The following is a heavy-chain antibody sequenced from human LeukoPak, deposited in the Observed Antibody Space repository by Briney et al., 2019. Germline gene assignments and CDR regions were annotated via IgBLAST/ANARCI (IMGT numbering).Heavy chain of an antibody. CDR2: INPNSGGT. CDR1: GYTFTGYY. CDR3: ARDYYDSSGYYDY. D-gene: IGHD3-22*01. Sequence: ASVKVSCKASGYTFTGYYMHWVRQAPGQGLEWMGWINPNSGGTNYAQKFQGRVTMTRDTSISTAYMELSRLRSDDTAVYYCARDYYDSSGYYDYWGQGTLVTVSS. J-gene: IGHJ4*02. V-gene: IGHV1-2*02.